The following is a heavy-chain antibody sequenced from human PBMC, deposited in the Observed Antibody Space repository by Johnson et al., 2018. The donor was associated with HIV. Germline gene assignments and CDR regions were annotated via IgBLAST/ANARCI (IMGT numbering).Heavy chain of an antibody. CDR2: ISYDGSNK. CDR1: GFTFSSYA. Sequence: QMLLVESGGGVVQPGRSLRLSCAASGFTFSSYAMHWVRQAPGKGLEWVAVISYDGSNKNYADSVKGRLTISRDNSKNTLYLQMNSLRGEETAVYSCARDPLTADPIVAVGTAFDIWGQGTMVIVSS. CDR3: ARDPLTADPIVAVGTAFDI. D-gene: IGHD3-22*01. J-gene: IGHJ3*02. V-gene: IGHV3-30-3*01.